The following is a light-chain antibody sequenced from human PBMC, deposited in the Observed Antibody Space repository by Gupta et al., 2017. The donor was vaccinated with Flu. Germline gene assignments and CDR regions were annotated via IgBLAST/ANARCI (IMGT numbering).Light chain of an antibody. CDR1: QNVVYSDGNTY. V-gene: IGKV2-30*01. Sequence: PVTLAPPACNSCRYSQNVVYSDGNTYLKWLQQRPGQSQRRIIYKVSNRDCGVSDRFSGSGSGNDFTLKSSLVEDEDVGVYYRKQGKHLYTFGQGTKLEIK. CDR3: KQGKHLYT. CDR2: KVS. J-gene: IGKJ2*01.